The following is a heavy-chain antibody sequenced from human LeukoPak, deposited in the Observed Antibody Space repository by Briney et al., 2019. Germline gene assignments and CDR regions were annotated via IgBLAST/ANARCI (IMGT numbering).Heavy chain of an antibody. CDR2: IYYSGST. V-gene: IGHV4-31*03. J-gene: IGHJ4*02. CDR3: ARAYCGGGSCYSDY. D-gene: IGHD2-15*01. CDR1: GGSISSGGYY. Sequence: SETLSLTCTVSGGSISSGGYYWSWIRQHPGKGLEWIGYIYYSGSTYYNPSLKSRVTISVDTSKNQFSLKLSSVTAADTAVYYCARAYCGGGSCYSDYWGQGTLVTVSS.